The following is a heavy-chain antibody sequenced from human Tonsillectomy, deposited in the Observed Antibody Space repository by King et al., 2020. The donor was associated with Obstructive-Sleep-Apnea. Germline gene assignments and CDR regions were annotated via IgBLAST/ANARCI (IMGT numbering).Heavy chain of an antibody. CDR3: TRGPYGSGSYTFDY. V-gene: IGHV3-49*03. CDR2: IRSKAYGGTT. Sequence: VQLVESGGGLVQPGRSLRLSCTASGFTFGDYAMSWFRQAPGKGLEWVGFIRSKAYGGTTEYAASVKGRFTISRDDSKSIAYLQMNSLKTEDTAVYYSTRGPYGSGSYTFDYWGQGTLVTVSS. CDR1: GFTFGDYA. J-gene: IGHJ4*02. D-gene: IGHD3-10*01.